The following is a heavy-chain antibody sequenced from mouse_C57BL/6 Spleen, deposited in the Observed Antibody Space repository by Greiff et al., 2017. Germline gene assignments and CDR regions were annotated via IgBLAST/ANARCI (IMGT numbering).Heavy chain of an antibody. Sequence: EVKLQESGPELVKPGASVKMSCKASGYTFTDYNMHWVKQSHGKSLEWIGYINPNNGGTSYNQKFKGKATLTVNKSSSTAYMELRSLTSEDSAVYYCAREAYYSNYVLAYWGQGTLVTVSA. V-gene: IGHV1-22*01. CDR3: AREAYYSNYVLAY. CDR1: GYTFTDYN. D-gene: IGHD2-5*01. J-gene: IGHJ3*01. CDR2: INPNNGGT.